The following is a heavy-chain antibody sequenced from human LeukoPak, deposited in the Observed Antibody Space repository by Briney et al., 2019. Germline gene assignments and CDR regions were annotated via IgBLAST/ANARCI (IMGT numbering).Heavy chain of an antibody. J-gene: IGHJ3*01. V-gene: IGHV3-33*01. CDR1: GFSFSSSG. CDR2: IWYDGSNE. CDR3: AREISMFVNAFHL. Sequence: GGSLRLSCAASGFSFSSSGMHWVRQAPGKGLEWVAVIWYDGSNEYYADSVKGRFTISRDNSKNTLHLQMNSLRVEDTSVYYCAREISMFVNAFHLWGQGTLVAVSS. D-gene: IGHD3-10*02.